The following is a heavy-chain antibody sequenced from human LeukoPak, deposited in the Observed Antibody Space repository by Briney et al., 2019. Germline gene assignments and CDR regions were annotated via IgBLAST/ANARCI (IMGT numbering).Heavy chain of an antibody. CDR2: ISTTGSYI. CDR3: ARAKVPYSGSYTLDY. CDR1: GCTFSSYS. D-gene: IGHD1-26*01. Sequence: SGGSLRLSCAASGCTFSSYSMNWVRQAPGKGLEWVSSISTTGSYIYYADSVKGRFTISRDNAKNTLYLQMNSLRAEDTAVYYCARAKVPYSGSYTLDYWGQGTLVTVSS. V-gene: IGHV3-21*01. J-gene: IGHJ4*02.